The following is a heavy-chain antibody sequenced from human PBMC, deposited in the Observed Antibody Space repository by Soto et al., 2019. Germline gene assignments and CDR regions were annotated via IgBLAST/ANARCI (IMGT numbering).Heavy chain of an antibody. V-gene: IGHV1-8*01. CDR2: MNPNSGNT. CDR1: GYTFTSYD. Sequence: QVQLVQSGAEVKKPGASVKVSCKASGYTFTSYDINWVRQATGQGLEWMGWMNPNSGNTGYAQKVQGGVTKTRNTSISTANMGLSSLRSEDTAVYYCARADRYCSGGSCYSGHAFDIWGQGTMVTVSS. J-gene: IGHJ3*02. D-gene: IGHD2-15*01. CDR3: ARADRYCSGGSCYSGHAFDI.